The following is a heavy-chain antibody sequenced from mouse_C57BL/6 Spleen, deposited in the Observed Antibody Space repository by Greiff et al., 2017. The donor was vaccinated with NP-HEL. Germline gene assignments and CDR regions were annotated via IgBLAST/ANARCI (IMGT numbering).Heavy chain of an antibody. CDR3: AREAGTVFDY. Sequence: EVMLVESGGGLVKPGGSLKLSCAASGFTFSDYGMHWVRQAPEKGLEWVAYISSGGSTIYYADTVKGRFTISRDNAKNTLFLQMTSLRSEDTAMYYCAREAGTVFDYWGQGTTLTVSS. V-gene: IGHV5-17*01. J-gene: IGHJ2*01. CDR2: ISSGGSTI. CDR1: GFTFSDYG. D-gene: IGHD4-1*01.